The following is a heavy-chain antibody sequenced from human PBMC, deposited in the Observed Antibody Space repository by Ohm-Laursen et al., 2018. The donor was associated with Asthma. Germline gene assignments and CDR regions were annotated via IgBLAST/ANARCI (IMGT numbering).Heavy chain of an antibody. Sequence: GSLRLSCSASGFTFSSYAMSWVRQAPGKGLEWVSAISGSGGSTYYADSVKGRFTISRDNSKNTLYLQMNSLRAEDTAVYYCARALLVSRAFDIWGQGTMVTVSS. CDR3: ARALLVSRAFDI. CDR2: ISGSGGST. V-gene: IGHV3-23*01. D-gene: IGHD2-8*02. CDR1: GFTFSSYA. J-gene: IGHJ3*02.